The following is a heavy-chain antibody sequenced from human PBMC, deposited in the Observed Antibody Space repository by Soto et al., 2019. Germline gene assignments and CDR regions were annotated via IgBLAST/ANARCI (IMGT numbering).Heavy chain of an antibody. CDR3: AKDQATVTQGWYYYMDV. CDR1: GFTFSSYG. V-gene: IGHV3-30*18. D-gene: IGHD4-17*01. Sequence: GGSLRLSCAASGFTFSSYGMHWVRQAPGKGLEWVAVISYDGSNKYYADSVKGRFTISRDNSKNTLYLQMNSLRAEDTAVYYCAKDQATVTQGWYYYMDVWGKGTTVTVSS. J-gene: IGHJ6*03. CDR2: ISYDGSNK.